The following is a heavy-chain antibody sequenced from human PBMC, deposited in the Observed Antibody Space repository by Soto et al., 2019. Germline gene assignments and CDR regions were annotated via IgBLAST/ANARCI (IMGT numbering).Heavy chain of an antibody. D-gene: IGHD3-16*01. Sequence: ASVKVSCKASGYSFITYDINWVRQAPGQGLEWMGWMNPNSGNAGSAQKFQGRVTMTRNTSIDTAYLDLSSLTSDDTAVYFCAKAHRFDIWGMDVWG. CDR2: MNPNSGNA. J-gene: IGHJ6*02. CDR3: AKAHRFDIWGMDV. CDR1: GYSFITYD. V-gene: IGHV1-8*01.